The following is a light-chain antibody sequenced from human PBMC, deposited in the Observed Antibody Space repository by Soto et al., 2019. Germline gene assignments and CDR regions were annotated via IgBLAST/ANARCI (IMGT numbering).Light chain of an antibody. CDR3: VSFTTSKSYV. Sequence: QSVLTQPPSASGSPGQSVAISCTGTSSDVGGYNYVSWYQQHPGKAPKLMIYDITNRPSGVSNRFSGSKAGNTASLTISGLQAEDEADYYCVSFTTSKSYVFXTGTKVTVL. J-gene: IGLJ1*01. CDR1: SSDVGGYNY. CDR2: DIT. V-gene: IGLV2-14*01.